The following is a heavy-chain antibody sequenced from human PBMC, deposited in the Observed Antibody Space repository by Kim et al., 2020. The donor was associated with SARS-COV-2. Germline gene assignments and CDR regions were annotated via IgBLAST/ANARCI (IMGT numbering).Heavy chain of an antibody. J-gene: IGHJ5*02. CDR2: IYPGDSDT. V-gene: IGHV5-51*01. Sequence: GESLKISCKGSGYSFTSYWIGWVRQMPGKGLEWMGIIYPGDSDTRYSPSFQGQVTISADKSISTAYLQWSSLKASDTAMYYCARHHTPHYYDSSGYGRFDPWGQGTLVTVSS. CDR3: ARHHTPHYYDSSGYGRFDP. CDR1: GYSFTSYW. D-gene: IGHD3-22*01.